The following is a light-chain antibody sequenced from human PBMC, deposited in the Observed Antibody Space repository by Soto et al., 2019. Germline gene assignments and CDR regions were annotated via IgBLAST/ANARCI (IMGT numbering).Light chain of an antibody. J-gene: IGLJ2*01. CDR1: NSDVGGYNY. V-gene: IGLV2-14*01. Sequence: QSALTQPASVSGSPGQSITISCTGTNSDVGGYNYVSWYQQHPGKAPKLMIYDVSNRPSGVSNRFSGSKSGNTASLTISGLQAEDEADYYCRSYASSSTHVLFGGGTKLTVL. CDR2: DVS. CDR3: RSYASSSTHVL.